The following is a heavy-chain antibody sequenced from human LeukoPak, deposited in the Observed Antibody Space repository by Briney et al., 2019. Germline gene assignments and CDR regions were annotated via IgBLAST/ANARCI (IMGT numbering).Heavy chain of an antibody. CDR3: ARGPNSNWSGLDF. CDR1: GFSFSGHW. D-gene: IGHD6-6*01. Sequence: GGSLRLSCTASGFSFSGHWMHWARQLPGKGLVWVSRISPTGSTTSYADSVKGRFTVSRDNAKNTLYLQVNNLRAEDTAVYYCARGPNSNWSGLDFWGQGTQPSVSS. CDR2: ISPTGSTT. J-gene: IGHJ4*02. V-gene: IGHV3-74*01.